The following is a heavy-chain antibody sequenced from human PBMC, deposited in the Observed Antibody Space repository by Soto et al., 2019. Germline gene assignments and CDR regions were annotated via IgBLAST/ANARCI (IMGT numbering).Heavy chain of an antibody. CDR2: ISSTTSYT. D-gene: IGHD3-22*01. CDR3: AREFYFDNSGFDN. V-gene: IGHV3-11*06. Sequence: QVHLVQSGGGLVKPGGSLRLSCAASGFTFSDYSMSWIRQAPGTGLEWISYISSTTSYTTYTDSVEGRFTISRDNAKSSLYLHMNSLRAEDTAVYYCAREFYFDNSGFDNWGQGTLVTVSS. CDR1: GFTFSDYS. J-gene: IGHJ4*02.